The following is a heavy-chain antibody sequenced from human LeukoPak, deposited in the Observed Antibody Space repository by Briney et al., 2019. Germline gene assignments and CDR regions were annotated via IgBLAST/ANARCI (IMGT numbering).Heavy chain of an antibody. CDR2: INHSGST. D-gene: IGHD2-15*01. CDR3: ARGHGGGRFQH. Sequence: PSETLPLTCAVYGGSFSGYYWSWIRQPPGKGLEWIGEINHSGSTNYNPSLKSRVTISVDTSKNQFSLKLSSVTAADTAVYYCARGHGGGRFQHWGQGTLVTVSS. CDR1: GGSFSGYY. V-gene: IGHV4-34*01. J-gene: IGHJ1*01.